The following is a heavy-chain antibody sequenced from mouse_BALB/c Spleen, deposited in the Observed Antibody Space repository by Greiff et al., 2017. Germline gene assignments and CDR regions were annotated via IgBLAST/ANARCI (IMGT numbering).Heavy chain of an antibody. Sequence: VQLQQSGAELAKPGASVKMSCKASGYTFTSYWMHWVKQRPGQGLEWIGYINPSTGYTEYNQKFKDKATLTADKSSSTAYMQLSSLTSEDSAVYSCANWDAMDYWGQGTSVTVSS. CDR2: INPSTGYT. CDR1: GYTFTSYW. J-gene: IGHJ4*01. V-gene: IGHV1-7*01. CDR3: ANWDAMDY. D-gene: IGHD4-1*01.